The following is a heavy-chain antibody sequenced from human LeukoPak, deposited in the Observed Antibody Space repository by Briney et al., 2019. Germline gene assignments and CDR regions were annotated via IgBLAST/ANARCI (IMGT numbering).Heavy chain of an antibody. J-gene: IGHJ4*02. D-gene: IGHD4-4*01. CDR2: IWYDGSNK. CDR3: ARQTTIRALDY. CDR1: GFTFSSYG. Sequence: GRSLRLSCAASGFTFSSYGMHWVRQAPGKGLEWVAVIWYDGSNKYYADSVKGRFTISRDNSKNTLYLQMNSLRAEDTAVYYCARQTTIRALDYWGQGTLVTVSS. V-gene: IGHV3-33*01.